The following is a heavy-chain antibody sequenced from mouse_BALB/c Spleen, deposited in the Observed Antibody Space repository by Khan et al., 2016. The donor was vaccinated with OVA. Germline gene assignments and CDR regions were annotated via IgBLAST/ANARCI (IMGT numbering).Heavy chain of an antibody. CDR1: GYTFTTAG. J-gene: IGHJ4*01. Sequence: QIQLVQSGPELKKPGATVRLSCKASGYTFTTAGMQWVQKMPGKGLKWIGWINTHSGVPKYAEDFKGRFAFSLDTSASTGYLQITNLKYEDTATYCCARGRAAFYRNDWGAMDYGGQGTSVTVSS. CDR2: INTHSGVP. D-gene: IGHD2-14*01. V-gene: IGHV9-4*02. CDR3: ARGRAAFYRNDWGAMDY.